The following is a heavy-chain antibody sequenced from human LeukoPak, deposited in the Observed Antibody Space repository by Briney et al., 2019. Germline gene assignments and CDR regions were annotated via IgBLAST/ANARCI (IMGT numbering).Heavy chain of an antibody. D-gene: IGHD3-9*01. CDR2: INHSGST. CDR1: GGSFSGYY. V-gene: IGHV4-34*01. Sequence: SETLSLTCAVYGGSFSGYYRSWIRQPPGKGLEWIGEINHSGSTNYNPSLKSRVTISVDTSKNQFSLKLSSVTAADTAVYYCARRAVFSGYFDYWGQGTLVTVSS. CDR3: ARRAVFSGYFDY. J-gene: IGHJ4*02.